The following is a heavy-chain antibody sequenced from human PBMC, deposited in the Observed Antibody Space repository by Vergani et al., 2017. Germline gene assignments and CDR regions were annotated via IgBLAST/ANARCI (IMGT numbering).Heavy chain of an antibody. CDR1: GFTFSSYA. V-gene: IGHV3-30-3*01. CDR3: AILVSGWYDSDY. D-gene: IGHD6-19*01. Sequence: QVQLVESGGGVVQPGRSLRLSCAASGFTFSSYAMHWVRQAPGKGLEWVAVISYDGSNKYYADSVKGRFTISRDNSKNTLYLQMNSLRAEDTAVYYCAILVSGWYDSDYWGQGTLVTVSS. J-gene: IGHJ4*02. CDR2: ISYDGSNK.